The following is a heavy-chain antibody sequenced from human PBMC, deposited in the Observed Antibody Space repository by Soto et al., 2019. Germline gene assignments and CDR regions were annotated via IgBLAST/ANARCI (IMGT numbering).Heavy chain of an antibody. CDR2: TNPNSGGT. V-gene: IGHV1-2*04. J-gene: IGHJ5*02. CDR3: ASQADDYFGSVSGFAP. Sequence: QVQLVQSGAEVKKPGASVKVSCKASGYTFTGYYMHWVRQAPGQGLEWMGWTNPNSGGTNYAQKFQGWVTMTRDTYISTAYIELSRLRSDDKAVYYWASQADDYFGSVSGFAPWGQGTLVSVSS. CDR1: GYTFTGYY. D-gene: IGHD3-10*01.